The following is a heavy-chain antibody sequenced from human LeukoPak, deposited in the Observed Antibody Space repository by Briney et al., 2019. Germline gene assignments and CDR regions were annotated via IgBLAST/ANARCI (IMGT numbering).Heavy chain of an antibody. D-gene: IGHD6-19*01. V-gene: IGHV3-23*01. CDR3: ARVQRGIAVALDY. CDR1: GFTFSSYA. CDR2: ISSSGGST. J-gene: IGHJ4*02. Sequence: GGSLRLSCAASGFTFSSYAMSWVRQAPGKGLEWVSAISSSGGSTYYADSVKGRFTISRDNSKNTLYLQMNSLRAEDTAVYYCARVQRGIAVALDYWGQGTLATVSS.